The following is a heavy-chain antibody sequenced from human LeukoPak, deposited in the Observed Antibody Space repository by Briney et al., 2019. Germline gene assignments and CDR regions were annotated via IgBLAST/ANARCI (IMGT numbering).Heavy chain of an antibody. CDR3: ARSSRVVRGSLFDY. J-gene: IGHJ4*02. CDR1: RCTFHSYA. CDR2: IIPIFGTA. Sequence: SVKVSCKASRCTFHSYAMSRVRQAPPQPLEWMGGIIPIFGTANYAQKFQGRVTITTDESTSTAYMELSSLRSEDTAVYYCARSSRVVRGSLFDYWGQGTLVTVSS. D-gene: IGHD3-10*01. V-gene: IGHV1-69*05.